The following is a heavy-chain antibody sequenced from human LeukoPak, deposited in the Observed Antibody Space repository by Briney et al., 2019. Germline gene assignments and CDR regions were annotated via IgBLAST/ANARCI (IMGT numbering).Heavy chain of an antibody. J-gene: IGHJ5*02. CDR1: GGSISSYY. Sequence: PSETLSLTCTVSGGSISSYYWSWMRQPPGKGLEWIGYIYYSGSTNYNPSLRSRVTISVDTSKNQFSLKLSSVTAADTAVYYCARDLGSGWFDPWGQGTLVAVSS. CDR3: ARDLGSGWFDP. V-gene: IGHV4-59*12. CDR2: IYYSGST. D-gene: IGHD3-10*01.